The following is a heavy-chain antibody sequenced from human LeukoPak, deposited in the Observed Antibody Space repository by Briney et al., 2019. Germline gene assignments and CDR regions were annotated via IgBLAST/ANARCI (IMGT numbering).Heavy chain of an antibody. D-gene: IGHD4-11*01. CDR1: GFTFSSYG. CDR3: ARDGQDYNDYSWYFDY. J-gene: IGHJ4*02. V-gene: IGHV3-33*01. Sequence: GGSLRLSCAASGFTFSSYGMHWVRQAPGKGLEWVAVIWYDGSNKYYGDSVKGRFTISRDNSKNTLYLQMNSLRAEDTAVYYCARDGQDYNDYSWYFDYWGQGTLVTVSS. CDR2: IWYDGSNK.